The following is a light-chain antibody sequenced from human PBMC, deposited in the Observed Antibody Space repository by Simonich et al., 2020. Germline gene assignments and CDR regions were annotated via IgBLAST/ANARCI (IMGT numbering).Light chain of an antibody. CDR3: QSYDSSNRV. CDR1: SGSIASNY. J-gene: IGLJ3*02. CDR2: EDN. Sequence: NFMLTQPHSVSESPGKTVTISCTRSSGSIASNYVQCYQQRPGSSPTPVIYEDNQRPSGVPDRFSGSIDSYSNSASLTISGLKTEDEADYYCQSYDSSNRVFGGGTKLTVL. V-gene: IGLV6-57*01.